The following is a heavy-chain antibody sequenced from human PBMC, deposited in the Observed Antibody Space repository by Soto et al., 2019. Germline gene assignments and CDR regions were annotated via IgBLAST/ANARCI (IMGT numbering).Heavy chain of an antibody. J-gene: IGHJ3*02. CDR3: AREKEDDSGDYNAFDI. V-gene: IGHV4-31*03. D-gene: IGHD4-17*01. CDR2: IYYSGTK. Sequence: QVQLQESGPGLVKPSQTLSPTCTVSGDSINNGDCYWSWLRQLPGKGLEWIGYIYYSGTKYYNPSLKSRVSMSVDTSKNQFSLNLTSVTAADTAVYYCAREKEDDSGDYNAFDIWGQGTVVTVSS. CDR1: GDSINNGDCY.